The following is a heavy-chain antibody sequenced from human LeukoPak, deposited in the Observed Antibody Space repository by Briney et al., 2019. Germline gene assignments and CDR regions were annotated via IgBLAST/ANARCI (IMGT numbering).Heavy chain of an antibody. CDR1: GYSFTRNW. Sequence: GESLKISCKGSGYSFTRNWIGWVRQMPGEGLEWMGIIHPGESDTRYSPSFQGQVTISADKSINTAYLQWSSLKASDTAMYYCARRVGGSSPRGYFDSWGQGTLVTVSS. D-gene: IGHD2-2*01. V-gene: IGHV5-51*01. J-gene: IGHJ4*02. CDR2: IHPGESDT. CDR3: ARRVGGSSPRGYFDS.